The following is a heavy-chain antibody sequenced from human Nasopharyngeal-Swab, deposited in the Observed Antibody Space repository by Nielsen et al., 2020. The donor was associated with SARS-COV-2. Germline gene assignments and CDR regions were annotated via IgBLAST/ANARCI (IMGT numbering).Heavy chain of an antibody. CDR1: GFPFPTYS. CDR3: AGRSATSGTFDY. D-gene: IGHD3-10*01. CDR2: ITSRGTYI. Sequence: GGSLRLSCAASGFPFPTYSMNWVRQAPGKGLEWVSSITSRGTYIYYADSAKGRFTISRDNAKQSVDLQMNDLRDEDTALYFCAGRSATSGTFDYWGQGTLVTVSS. J-gene: IGHJ4*02. V-gene: IGHV3-21*01.